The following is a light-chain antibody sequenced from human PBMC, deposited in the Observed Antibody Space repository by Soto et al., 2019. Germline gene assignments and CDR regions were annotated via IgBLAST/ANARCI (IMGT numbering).Light chain of an antibody. CDR2: EVS. Sequence: QSALTQPPSASGSPGQSVTISCTGTASDIGAYDYVSWYQQHPGKAPKLMIYEVSNRPSGVSNRFSGSKSGNTASLTISGLQAEDEADYYCSSYTSSSTLCVFGTGTKLTVL. J-gene: IGLJ1*01. CDR1: ASDIGAYDY. CDR3: SSYTSSSTLCV. V-gene: IGLV2-14*01.